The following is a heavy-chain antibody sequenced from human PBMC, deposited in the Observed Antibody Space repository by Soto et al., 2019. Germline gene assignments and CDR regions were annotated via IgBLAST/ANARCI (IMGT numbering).Heavy chain of an antibody. D-gene: IGHD2-2*01. Sequence: ASVKVSCKASGYTFTGYYMHWVRQAPGQGLEWMGWINPNIGGTNYAQKFQGRGTMTRDTSISTAYMELSRLRSDDTAVYYCARALKNRSVVVPAAMAPWGQGTLVTSPQ. V-gene: IGHV1-2*02. CDR2: INPNIGGT. J-gene: IGHJ5*02. CDR3: ARALKNRSVVVPAAMAP. CDR1: GYTFTGYY.